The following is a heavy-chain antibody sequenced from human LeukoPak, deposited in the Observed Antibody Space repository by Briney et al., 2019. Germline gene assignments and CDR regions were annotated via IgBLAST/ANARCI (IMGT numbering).Heavy chain of an antibody. Sequence: PSETLSLTCAVYGGSFSDHYVDWVRQAPGKGLEWVGRVRNRPNSYTTEYAASVKGRFTISRDDSKNSSHLQINSLKTEDTAVYYCTRSSSYGSAVLGLWGQGTLVTVSS. CDR1: GGSFSDHY. CDR2: VRNRPNSYTT. CDR3: TRSSSYGSAVLGL. J-gene: IGHJ4*02. D-gene: IGHD5-18*01. V-gene: IGHV3-72*01.